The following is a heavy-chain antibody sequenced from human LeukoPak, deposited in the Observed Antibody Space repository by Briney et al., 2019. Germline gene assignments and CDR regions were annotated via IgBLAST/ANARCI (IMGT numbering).Heavy chain of an antibody. CDR3: AWGGQQLAS. D-gene: IGHD6-13*01. Sequence: TGGSLRLSCSASGFTFSSYALHWVRQAPGKGLEFVSGISSNGDITYYADSVKGRFTISRDNSKNSLYLQMSSLRAEDTVVYYCAWGGQQLASWGQGTLVTVSS. CDR2: ISSNGDIT. CDR1: GFTFSSYA. J-gene: IGHJ4*02. V-gene: IGHV3-64D*09.